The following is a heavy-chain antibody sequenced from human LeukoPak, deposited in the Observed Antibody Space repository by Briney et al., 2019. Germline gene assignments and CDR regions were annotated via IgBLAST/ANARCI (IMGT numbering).Heavy chain of an antibody. D-gene: IGHD3-10*01. CDR3: ARDRDYGMDV. CDR1: GFTVSSNY. V-gene: IGHV3-66*01. CDR2: IYSGGST. J-gene: IGHJ6*02. Sequence: GASLRLSCAASGFTVSSNYMSWVRQAPGKGLEWVSVIYSGGSTYYADSVKGRITISRDNSKNTLYLQMNSLRAEDTAVYYCARDRDYGMDVWGQGTTVTVSS.